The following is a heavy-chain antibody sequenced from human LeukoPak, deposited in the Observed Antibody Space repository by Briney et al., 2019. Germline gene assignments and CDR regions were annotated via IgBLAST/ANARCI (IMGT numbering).Heavy chain of an antibody. J-gene: IGHJ6*02. CDR1: GGSFSGYY. D-gene: IGHD3-16*01. V-gene: IGHV4-34*01. Sequence: SETLSLTCAVYGGSFSGYYWSWIRQPPGKGLEWIGEINHSGSTNYNPSLKSRVTISVDTSKNQFSLKLSSVTAADTAVYYCAKHLGDSEYYGMDVWGQGTSVTVSS. CDR3: AKHLGDSEYYGMDV. CDR2: INHSGST.